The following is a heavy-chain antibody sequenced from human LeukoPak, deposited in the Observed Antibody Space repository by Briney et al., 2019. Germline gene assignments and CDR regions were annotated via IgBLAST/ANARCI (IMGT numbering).Heavy chain of an antibody. Sequence: PSETLSLTCTVSGGSISSSSYYWGWIRQPPGKGLEWIGYIYYSGSTNYNPSLKSRVTISVDTSKNQFSLKLSSVTAADTAVYYCARSHYPHYFDYWGQGTLVTVSS. CDR2: IYYSGST. CDR3: ARSHYPHYFDY. CDR1: GGSISSSSYY. J-gene: IGHJ4*02. D-gene: IGHD3-10*01. V-gene: IGHV4-61*05.